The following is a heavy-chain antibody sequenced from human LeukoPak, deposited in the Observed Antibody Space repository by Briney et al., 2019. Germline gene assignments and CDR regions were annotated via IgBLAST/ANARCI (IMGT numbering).Heavy chain of an antibody. Sequence: ASVKVSCKASGYTFTSYGISWVRQAPGQGLEWMGWISAYNGNTNYAQKLQGRVTMTTDTSTSTAYMELRSLRSDDTAVYYCARVGSPLSYCSSTSCYSFDYWGQRTLVTVSS. V-gene: IGHV1-18*01. J-gene: IGHJ4*02. CDR3: ARVGSPLSYCSSTSCYSFDY. D-gene: IGHD2-2*02. CDR2: ISAYNGNT. CDR1: GYTFTSYG.